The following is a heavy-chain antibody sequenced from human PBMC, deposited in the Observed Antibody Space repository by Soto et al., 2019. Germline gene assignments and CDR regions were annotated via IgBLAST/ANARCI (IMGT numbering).Heavy chain of an antibody. V-gene: IGHV3-73*01. CDR1: GFTFGGSA. J-gene: IGHJ4*02. D-gene: IGHD6-19*01. CDR2: IRSKTNSYAT. Sequence: GGSLRLSCAASGFTFGGSAMHWVRQASGKGLEWVGHIRSKTNSYATAYAESVKGRFTISRDDSMNTAYLQMNSLKTEDTAVYFCTRQTDAVQWMVVPTANNFHFWGPGTLVTV. CDR3: TRQTDAVQWMVVPTANNFHF.